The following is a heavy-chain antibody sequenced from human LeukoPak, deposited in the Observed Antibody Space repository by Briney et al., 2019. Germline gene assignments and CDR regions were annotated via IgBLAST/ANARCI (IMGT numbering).Heavy chain of an antibody. CDR3: ARGANWNYPDY. CDR1: GYTFTSYA. Sequence: GASVKVSCKASGYTFTSYAMNWVRQAPGQGLEWMGWMNPNSGNTGYAQKFQGRVTITRNTSISTAYMELSSLRSEDTAVYYCARGANWNYPDYWGQGTLVTVSS. V-gene: IGHV1-8*03. D-gene: IGHD1-20*01. J-gene: IGHJ4*02. CDR2: MNPNSGNT.